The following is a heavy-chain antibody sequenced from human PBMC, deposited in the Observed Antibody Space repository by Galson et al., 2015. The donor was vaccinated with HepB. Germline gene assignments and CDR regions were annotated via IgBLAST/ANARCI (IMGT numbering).Heavy chain of an antibody. CDR2: INPDSGGT. Sequence: SVKVSCKASGSTFISYAINWVRQAPGQGLEWMGWINPDSGGTNYALKFEGTVTMTRDTSISTAYMELTGLRSDDTAVFYCARGGTYGDYDYWGQGTLVTVSS. J-gene: IGHJ4*02. CDR1: GSTFISYA. CDR3: ARGGTYGDYDY. D-gene: IGHD4-17*01. V-gene: IGHV1-2*02.